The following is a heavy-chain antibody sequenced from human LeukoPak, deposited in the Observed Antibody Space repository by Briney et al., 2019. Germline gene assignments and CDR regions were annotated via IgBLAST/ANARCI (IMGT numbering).Heavy chain of an antibody. Sequence: PGRSLRLSCAASGFTFSSYAMHWVRQAPGKGLEWVAVISYDGSNKYYADSVKGRFTLSRDNSKNTLYLRMNSLRAEDTAVYYCARGAYYYDSSGYYWGQGTLVTVSS. J-gene: IGHJ4*02. CDR2: ISYDGSNK. CDR1: GFTFSSYA. V-gene: IGHV3-30-3*01. CDR3: ARGAYYYDSSGYY. D-gene: IGHD3-22*01.